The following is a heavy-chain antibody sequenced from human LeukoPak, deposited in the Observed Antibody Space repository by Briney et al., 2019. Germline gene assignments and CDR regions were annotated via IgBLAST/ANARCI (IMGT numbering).Heavy chain of an antibody. J-gene: IGHJ6*03. CDR3: ARAGGYDAEEYHHHHHLEL. CDR2: IYYDGST. CDR1: GYSISSGYY. V-gene: IGHV4-38-2*02. Sequence: PSETLSLTCTVSGYSISSGYYWGWIRQPPGQGLDWIATIYYDGSTYYNPSLKSRVTISIDTSKNQFSLNLISVTATDTAVYYCARAGGYDAEEYHHHHHLELRGKGTTGTVSS. D-gene: IGHD5-12*01.